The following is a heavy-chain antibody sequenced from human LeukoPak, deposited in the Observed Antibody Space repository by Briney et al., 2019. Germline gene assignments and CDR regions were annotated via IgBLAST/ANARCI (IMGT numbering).Heavy chain of an antibody. CDR2: INSNGDNT. V-gene: IGHV3-64*02. D-gene: IGHD5-12*01. CDR3: ARDSGRAQGWFGP. CDR1: GFIFRNYG. J-gene: IGHJ5*02. Sequence: PRGSLRLSCAASGFIFRNYGMHWVRQAPGKGLEYVSSINSNGDNTYYADSVRGRFTISRDNSKNMLYLQMGSLTTEDTAVFYCARDSGRAQGWFGPWGQGTLVTVSS.